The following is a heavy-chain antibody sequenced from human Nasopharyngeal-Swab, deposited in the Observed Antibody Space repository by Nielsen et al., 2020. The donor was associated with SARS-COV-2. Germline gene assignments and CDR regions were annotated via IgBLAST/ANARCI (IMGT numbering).Heavy chain of an antibody. CDR1: GFTFSSYS. CDR3: ARVRQQLQHGMDV. J-gene: IGHJ6*02. V-gene: IGHV3-21*01. D-gene: IGHD6-13*01. CDR2: ISSSSSYI. Sequence: GEPLKISCAASGFTFSSYSMNWVRQAPGKGLEWVSSISSSSSYIYYAGSVKGRFTISRDNAKNSLYLQMNSLRAEDTAVYYCARVRQQLQHGMDVWGQGTTVTVSS.